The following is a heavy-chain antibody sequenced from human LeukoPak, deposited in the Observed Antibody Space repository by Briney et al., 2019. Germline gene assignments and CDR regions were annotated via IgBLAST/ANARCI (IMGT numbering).Heavy chain of an antibody. D-gene: IGHD3-22*01. CDR2: ISGSGRSK. CDR1: GFTFSTYA. J-gene: IGHJ5*01. V-gene: IGHV3-23*01. CDR3: AKDGAYDSSGHYEVGWFES. Sequence: GGSLRLSCAASGFTFSTYAMSWIRQAPGKGLEWVSAISGSGRSKFYADSAKGRFTISRDNAKNTLYLQMNSLRAEDTAVYYCAKDGAYDSSGHYEVGWFESWGQGTLATVSS.